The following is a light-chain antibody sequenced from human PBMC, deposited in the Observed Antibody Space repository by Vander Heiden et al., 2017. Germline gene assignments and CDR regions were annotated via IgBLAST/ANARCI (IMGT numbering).Light chain of an antibody. CDR3: QQYYSYPT. CDR2: AAS. Sequence: AIRMTQSPSSFSASTGDSVTITCRASQGISSYLAWYQQKPGKAPKLLIYAASTLQSGVPSRFSGSGSGTDFTLTISCLQSEDFATYYCQQYYSYPTFGQGTRLEIK. J-gene: IGKJ5*01. CDR1: QGISSY. V-gene: IGKV1-8*01.